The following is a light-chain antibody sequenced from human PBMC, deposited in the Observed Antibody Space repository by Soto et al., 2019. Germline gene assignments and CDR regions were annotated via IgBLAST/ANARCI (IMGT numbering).Light chain of an antibody. J-gene: IGKJ5*01. V-gene: IGKV1-9*01. CDR3: QQLFDSPIT. Sequence: PLSPSPSSRSASLLFGVTITFRASQSISSYLNWYQQKPGIAPKLLIYAASTLESGVPSRFSATVSGTEFSLTITSLQPEDFATYYCQQLFDSPITFGQGTRLEIK. CDR1: QSISSY. CDR2: AAS.